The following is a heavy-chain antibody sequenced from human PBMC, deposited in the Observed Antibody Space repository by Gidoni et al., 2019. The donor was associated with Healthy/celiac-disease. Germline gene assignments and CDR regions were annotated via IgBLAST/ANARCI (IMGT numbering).Heavy chain of an antibody. CDR3: ARGYDFWSGPLDY. V-gene: IGHV1-69*06. CDR1: VGTFSSYA. D-gene: IGHD3-3*01. J-gene: IGHJ4*02. CDR2: IIPIFGTA. Sequence: VQLVQSGAEVKKPGSSVKFSCKASVGTFSSYALSWVRQAPGQGLEWMGGIIPIFGTANYAQKFQGRVTITADKSTSTAYMELSSLRSEDTAVYYCARGYDFWSGPLDYWGQGTLVTVSS.